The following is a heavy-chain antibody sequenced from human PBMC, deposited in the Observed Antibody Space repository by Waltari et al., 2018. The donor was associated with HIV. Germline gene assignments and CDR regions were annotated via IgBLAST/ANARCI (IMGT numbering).Heavy chain of an antibody. CDR3: ARVWGDGYTQASDY. CDR2: IYRGGST. Sequence: EVQLVESGGGLIQPGGSLRLSCAASGFTVSSNYMSWVRQAPGTGREGVAVIYRGGSTYYADSWKGRVTISRDNAKNTTYLEMNSLRAEDSAVYYCARVWGDGYTQASDYWGQGTLVTVSS. J-gene: IGHJ4*02. D-gene: IGHD5-12*01. V-gene: IGHV3-53*01. CDR1: GFTVSSNY.